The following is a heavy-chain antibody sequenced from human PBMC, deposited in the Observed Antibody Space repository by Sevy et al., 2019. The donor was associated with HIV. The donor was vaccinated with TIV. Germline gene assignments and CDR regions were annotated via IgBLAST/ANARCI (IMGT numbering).Heavy chain of an antibody. D-gene: IGHD3-9*01. J-gene: IGHJ6*02. Sequence: GGSLRLSCAASGFTFSNVWMSWVRQAPGKGLEWVGHIRSKTEGGTTDYAAPVKGRFTISRDDSKNTLYLQMNSLKSEDTAVYYCCTEALDCDGGDYYYYGLDVWGQGTTVTVSS. V-gene: IGHV3-15*01. CDR2: IRSKTEGGTT. CDR3: CTEALDCDGGDYYYYGLDV. CDR1: GFTFSNVW.